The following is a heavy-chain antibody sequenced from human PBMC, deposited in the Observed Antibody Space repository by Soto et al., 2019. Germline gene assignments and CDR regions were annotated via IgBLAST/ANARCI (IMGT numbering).Heavy chain of an antibody. Sequence: SETLSLTCAVYGGSFSGYYWSWIRQPPGKGLEWIGEINHSGSTNYNPSLKSRVTISVDTSKNQFSLKPSSVTAADTAVYYCARGYYYYGSGSYYKAFDYWGQGTLVTVSS. V-gene: IGHV4-34*01. J-gene: IGHJ4*02. CDR3: ARGYYYYGSGSYYKAFDY. CDR2: INHSGST. CDR1: GGSFSGYY. D-gene: IGHD3-10*01.